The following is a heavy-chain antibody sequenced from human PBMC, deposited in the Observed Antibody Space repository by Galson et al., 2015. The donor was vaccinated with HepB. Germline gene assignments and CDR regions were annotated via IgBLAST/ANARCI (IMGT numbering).Heavy chain of an antibody. Sequence: SLRLSCAASGFTFDDYAMHWVRHAPGKGLEWVSGIGWNSGSIGYADSVKGRFTISRDNAKNSLYLQMNSLRAEDTALYYCAKDIRRIQLWLWYGMDVWGQGTTVTVSS. CDR1: GFTFDDYA. CDR2: IGWNSGSI. J-gene: IGHJ6*02. D-gene: IGHD5-18*01. CDR3: AKDIRRIQLWLWYGMDV. V-gene: IGHV3-9*01.